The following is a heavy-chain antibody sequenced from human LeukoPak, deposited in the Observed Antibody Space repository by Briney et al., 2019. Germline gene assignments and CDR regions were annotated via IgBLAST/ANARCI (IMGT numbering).Heavy chain of an antibody. D-gene: IGHD2-2*01. CDR1: GGTFSSYA. V-gene: IGHV1-69*05. J-gene: IGHJ4*02. Sequence: SVKVSCKASGGTFSSYAISWVRQAPGQGLEWMGGIIPIFGTANYAQKFQGRVTITTDESTSTAYMELSSLRSEDTVVYYCARGEGYCSSTSCYPPLDYWGQGTLVTVSS. CDR2: IIPIFGTA. CDR3: ARGEGYCSSTSCYPPLDY.